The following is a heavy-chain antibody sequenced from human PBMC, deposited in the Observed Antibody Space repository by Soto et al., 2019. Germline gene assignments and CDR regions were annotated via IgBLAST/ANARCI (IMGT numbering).Heavy chain of an antibody. J-gene: IGHJ4*02. V-gene: IGHV4-34*01. Sequence: SETLSLTCAVYGGSFSGYYWSWIRQPPGKGLEWIGEINHSGSTNYNPSLKSRVTISVDTSKNQFSLKLSSVTAADTAVYYCARGRYGDIDYWGQGTLVT. CDR1: GGSFSGYY. D-gene: IGHD4-17*01. CDR2: INHSGST. CDR3: ARGRYGDIDY.